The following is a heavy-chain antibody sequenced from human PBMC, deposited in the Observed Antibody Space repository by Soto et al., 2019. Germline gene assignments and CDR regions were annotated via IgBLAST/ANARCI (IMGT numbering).Heavy chain of an antibody. D-gene: IGHD3-22*01. J-gene: IGHJ4*02. CDR2: ISYDGSNE. V-gene: IGHV3-30*18. CDR3: AKDTYSHDRSGYYIFEW. Sequence: GGSLRLSCAVSGFTFTSYGMHWVLQAPGKGLEWVAHISYDGSNEHYVDSVKDRFTISRDNSKNTLYLQMNSLRAEDTVVYYCAKDTYSHDRSGYYIFEWWGQGT. CDR1: GFTFTSYG.